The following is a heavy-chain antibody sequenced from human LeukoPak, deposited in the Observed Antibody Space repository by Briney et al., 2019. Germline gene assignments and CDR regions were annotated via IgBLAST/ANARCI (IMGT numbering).Heavy chain of an antibody. D-gene: IGHD3-10*01. CDR2: IYYSGST. CDR3: ARRIRYYYGSGSQGFDY. Sequence: SETLSLACTVSGGSISSSSYYRGWIRQPPGKGLEWIGSIYYSGSTYYNPSLKSRVTISVDTSKNQFSLKLSSVTAADTAVYYCARRIRYYYGSGSQGFDYWGQGTLVTVSS. J-gene: IGHJ4*02. CDR1: GGSISSSSYY. V-gene: IGHV4-39*01.